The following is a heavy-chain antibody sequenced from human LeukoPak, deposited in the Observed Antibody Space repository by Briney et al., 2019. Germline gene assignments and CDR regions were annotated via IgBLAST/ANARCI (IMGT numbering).Heavy chain of an antibody. D-gene: IGHD3-22*01. CDR2: INHSGST. CDR1: GGSFSGYY. Sequence: PSETLSPACAVYGGSFSGYYWSWVRQPPGKGLEWIGEINHSGSTNYNPSLKSRVTISVDTSKNQFSLKLSSVTAADTAVYYCARAYYDSSGYYGAFDIWGQGTMVTVSS. V-gene: IGHV4-34*01. J-gene: IGHJ3*02. CDR3: ARAYYDSSGYYGAFDI.